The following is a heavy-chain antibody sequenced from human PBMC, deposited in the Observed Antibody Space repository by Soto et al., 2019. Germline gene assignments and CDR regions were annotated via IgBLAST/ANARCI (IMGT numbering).Heavy chain of an antibody. J-gene: IGHJ3*02. CDR2: INHSGST. V-gene: IGHV4-4*02. CDR3: ALLYDSSGYYSNAFDI. D-gene: IGHD3-22*01. Sequence: KPSETLSLTCAGSGGSISSSNWWSWVRQPPGKGLEWIGEINHSGSTNYNPSLKSRVTISVDKSKNQFSLKLSSVTAADTAVYYCALLYDSSGYYSNAFDIWGQGTMVTVSS. CDR1: GGSISSSNW.